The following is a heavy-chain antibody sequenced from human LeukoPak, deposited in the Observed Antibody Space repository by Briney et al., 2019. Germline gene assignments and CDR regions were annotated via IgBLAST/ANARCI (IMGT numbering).Heavy chain of an antibody. CDR1: GYTFSSYW. D-gene: IGHD3-3*01. V-gene: IGHV5-51*01. CDR3: ARQNDFRLDY. Sequence: GESLRISCKGSGYTFSSYWIGWVRQMPGKGLEGMGIIYPGDSDTRYSPSLQGQVTISFDTSIGTAYLQWSSLKASDTAIYYCARQNDFRLDYWGQGTLVTVSS. CDR2: IYPGDSDT. J-gene: IGHJ4*02.